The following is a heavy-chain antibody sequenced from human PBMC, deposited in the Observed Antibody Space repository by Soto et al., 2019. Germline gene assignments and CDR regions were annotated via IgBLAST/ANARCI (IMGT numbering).Heavy chain of an antibody. D-gene: IGHD6-13*01. J-gene: IGHJ5*02. CDR3: ARGSAAARHWFDP. Sequence: LSLTCAVYGGSFSGYYWSWIRQPPGKGLEWIGEINHSGSTNYNPSLKSRVTISVDTSKNQFSLKLSSVTAADTAVYYCARGSAAARHWFDPWGQGTLVTSPQ. CDR2: INHSGST. V-gene: IGHV4-34*01. CDR1: GGSFSGYY.